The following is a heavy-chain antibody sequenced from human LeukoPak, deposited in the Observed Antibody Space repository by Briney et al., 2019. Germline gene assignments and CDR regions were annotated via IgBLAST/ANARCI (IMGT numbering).Heavy chain of an antibody. CDR1: GGSIGSCDYY. D-gene: IGHD5-18*01. CDR2: IYYSGST. V-gene: IGHV4-30-4*01. Sequence: PSETLSLTCTVSGGSIGSCDYYWSWIRQPPGKGLEWIGYIYYSGSTYYNPSLKSRVTISVDTSKNQFSLKLSSVTAADTAVYYCARDDVDTAMVRGPYFDYWGQGTLVTVSS. J-gene: IGHJ4*02. CDR3: ARDDVDTAMVRGPYFDY.